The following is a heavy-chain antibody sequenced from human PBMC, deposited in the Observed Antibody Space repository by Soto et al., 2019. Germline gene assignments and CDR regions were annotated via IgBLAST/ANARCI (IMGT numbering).Heavy chain of an antibody. D-gene: IGHD6-19*01. J-gene: IGHJ3*02. V-gene: IGHV1-18*01. Sequence: QVQLVQSGAEVKKPGASVKVSCKASGYTFTSYGITWVRQAPGQGLEWMGWISAYNGNTHYAQKLQGRVTMTTDTAPSTADMEVRSLRPDGRAVYYCGSQFRLGYASDIWGQGTMVTGSS. CDR3: GSQFRLGYASDI. CDR1: GYTFTSYG. CDR2: ISAYNGNT.